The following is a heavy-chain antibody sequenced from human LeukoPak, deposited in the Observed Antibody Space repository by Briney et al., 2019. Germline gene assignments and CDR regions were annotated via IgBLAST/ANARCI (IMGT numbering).Heavy chain of an antibody. D-gene: IGHD3-9*01. J-gene: IGHJ4*02. CDR1: GYTFTAYY. V-gene: IGHV1-2*02. CDR2: INPNSGDT. CDR3: AKDGEGLTGFYY. Sequence: ASVKVSCKASGYTFTAYYIHWVRQAPGQGLERMGWINPNSGDTNYAQNFQGRVAMTWDTSITTTNMELSSLRSDDTAIYYCAKDGEGLTGFYYWGQGALVTVSS.